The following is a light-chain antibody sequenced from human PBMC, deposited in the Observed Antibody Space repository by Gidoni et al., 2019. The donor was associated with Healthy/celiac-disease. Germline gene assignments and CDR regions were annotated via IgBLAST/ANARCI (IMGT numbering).Light chain of an antibody. Sequence: QSALTQPASVSGSPGQSNTISCTRTSNDVGGYNYVSCYQQHPGKAPNLMFYEVSKRPSGVSKRFSGSKSGNTASLTISGLQAEDEADYYCSSYTSGSTLVFGGGTKLTVL. CDR3: SSYTSGSTLV. J-gene: IGLJ3*02. V-gene: IGLV2-14*01. CDR2: EVS. CDR1: SNDVGGYNY.